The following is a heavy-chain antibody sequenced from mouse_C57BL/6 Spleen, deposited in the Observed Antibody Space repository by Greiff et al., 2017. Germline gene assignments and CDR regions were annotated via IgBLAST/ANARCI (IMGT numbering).Heavy chain of an antibody. CDR2: INPNYGTT. V-gene: IGHV1-39*01. CDR1: GYSFTDYN. Sequence: EVQLQQSGPELVKPGASVKISCKASGYSFTDYNMNWVKQSNGKSLEWIGVINPNYGTTSYNQKFKGKATLTVDQSSSTAYMQLNSLTSEDSAVDDCARRRRFHGSSSYYYAMDYWGQGTSVTVSS. J-gene: IGHJ4*01. D-gene: IGHD1-1*01. CDR3: ARRRRFHGSSSYYYAMDY.